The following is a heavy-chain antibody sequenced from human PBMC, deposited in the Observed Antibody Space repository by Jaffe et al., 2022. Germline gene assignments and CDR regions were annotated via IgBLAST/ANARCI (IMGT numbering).Heavy chain of an antibody. J-gene: IGHJ6*03. D-gene: IGHD2-2*01. CDR1: GGSISSYY. Sequence: QVQLQESGPGLVKPSETLSLTCTVSGGSISSYYWSWIRQPPGKGLEWIGYIYYSGSTNYNPSLKSRVTISVDTSKNQFSLKLSSVTAADTAVYYCARDSYQLLWGGRRGYYYYMDVWGKGTTVTVSS. V-gene: IGHV4-59*01. CDR2: IYYSGST. CDR3: ARDSYQLLWGGRRGYYYYMDV.